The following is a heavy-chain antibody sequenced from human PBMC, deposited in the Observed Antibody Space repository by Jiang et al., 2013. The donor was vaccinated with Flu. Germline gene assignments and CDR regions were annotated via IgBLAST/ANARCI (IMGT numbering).Heavy chain of an antibody. J-gene: IGHJ3*02. V-gene: IGHV4-59*08. CDR2: IYYSGST. CDR1: GGSISSYY. CDR3: ARRSSGYSYGSNDDAFDI. Sequence: LLKPSETLSLTCTVSGGSISSYYWSWIRQPPGKGLEWIGYIYYSGSTNYNPSLKSRVTISVDTSKNQFSLKLSSVTAADTAVYYCARRSSGYSYGSNDDAFDIWGQGTMVTVSS. D-gene: IGHD5-18*01.